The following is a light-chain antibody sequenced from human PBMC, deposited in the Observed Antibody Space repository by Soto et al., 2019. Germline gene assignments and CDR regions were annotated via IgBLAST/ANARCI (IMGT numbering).Light chain of an antibody. CDR3: QQYDNLPFS. V-gene: IGKV1-33*01. Sequence: DIQMTQSPSSLSASVGDRVTITCQASQDISNYLNWYQQKPGKAPKLMSYDASNLETGVPSRFSGSGSGTDFTFNISSLQPEDIATYYCQQYDNLPFSFGQGTKLEIK. CDR2: DAS. J-gene: IGKJ2*01. CDR1: QDISNY.